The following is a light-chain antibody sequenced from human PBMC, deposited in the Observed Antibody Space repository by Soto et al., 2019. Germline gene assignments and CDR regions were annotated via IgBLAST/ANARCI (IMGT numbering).Light chain of an antibody. CDR1: SSDVGCYNY. V-gene: IGLV2-14*01. J-gene: IGLJ1*01. CDR3: SSYTSSSTYV. Sequence: QSVLTQPACVSGSPGQSITISCTGTSSDVGCYNYVSWYQQHPGKAPKLMIYEVSNRPSGVSNRFSGSKSGHTASLTISGLQAEDEADYYCSSYTSSSTYVFGTGTKVTVL. CDR2: EVS.